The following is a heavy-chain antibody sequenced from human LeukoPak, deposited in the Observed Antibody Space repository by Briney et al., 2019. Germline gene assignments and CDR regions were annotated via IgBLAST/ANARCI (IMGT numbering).Heavy chain of an antibody. J-gene: IGHJ4*01. CDR3: ARGVAAAGYYFDY. CDR2: INHSGST. Sequence: SETLSLTCAVYGGSFTGYYWSWIRQPPGKGLEWIGEINHSGSTNYNPSLKSRVTISVDTSKNQFSLKLSSVTAADTAVYYCARGVAAAGYYFDYWGHGTLVTVSS. D-gene: IGHD6-13*01. CDR1: GGSFTGYY. V-gene: IGHV4-34*01.